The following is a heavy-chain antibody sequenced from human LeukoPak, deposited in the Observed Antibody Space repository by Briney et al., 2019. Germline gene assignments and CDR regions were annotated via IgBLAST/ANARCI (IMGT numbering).Heavy chain of an antibody. CDR3: ARERGYYYGSGEGYYYMDV. CDR2: IYYSGST. D-gene: IGHD3-10*01. J-gene: IGHJ6*03. Sequence: SETLSLTCTVSGGSISSSNYYWGWVRQPPGKGLEWIGSIYYSGSTYYNPSLKSRVIISVDTSKNQFSLKLSSVTAADTAVYYCARERGYYYGSGEGYYYMDVWGKGTTVTVSS. CDR1: GGSISSSNYY. V-gene: IGHV4-39*07.